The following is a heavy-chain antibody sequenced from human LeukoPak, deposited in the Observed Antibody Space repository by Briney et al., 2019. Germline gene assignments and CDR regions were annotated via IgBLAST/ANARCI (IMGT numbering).Heavy chain of an antibody. V-gene: IGHV3-48*01. CDR1: GFTFSSYS. D-gene: IGHD3-10*01. Sequence: PGGSLRLSCAASGFTFSSYSMNWVRQAPGKGLEWVSYISSFSSTIYYADSVKGRFTISRDNAKNSLYLQMNSLRAEDTAVYYCATHELKDAFDIWGQGTMVTVSS. CDR3: ATHELKDAFDI. J-gene: IGHJ3*02. CDR2: ISSFSSTI.